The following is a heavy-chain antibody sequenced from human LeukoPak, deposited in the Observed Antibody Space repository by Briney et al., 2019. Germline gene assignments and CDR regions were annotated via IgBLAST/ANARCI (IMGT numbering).Heavy chain of an antibody. J-gene: IGHJ4*02. Sequence: GASVKVSRKASGYTFTSYGISWVRQAPGQGLEWMGWISAYNGNTNYALKLQGRVTMTTDTSTSTTYMELRSLRSDDTAVYYCATRESSGSFDYWGQGTLVTVSS. CDR2: ISAYNGNT. D-gene: IGHD1-26*01. CDR3: ATRESSGSFDY. V-gene: IGHV1-18*01. CDR1: GYTFTSYG.